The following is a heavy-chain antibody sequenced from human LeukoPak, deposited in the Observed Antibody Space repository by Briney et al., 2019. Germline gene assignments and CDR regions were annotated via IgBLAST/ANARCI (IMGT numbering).Heavy chain of an antibody. CDR2: IDPADGET. CDR1: GYIFKNYF. V-gene: IGHV1-69-2*01. D-gene: IGHD3-10*01. CDR3: STVFAGYNSVIMPHVVPDY. Sequence: ASVKISCKASGYIFKNYFIHWIQQSPGKGLKWMGRIDPADGETKYAEKFQGRVTLTADTPTETVYMEMSSLRFEDTALYYCSTVFAGYNSVIMPHVVPDYWGQGTLVSVSA. J-gene: IGHJ4*02.